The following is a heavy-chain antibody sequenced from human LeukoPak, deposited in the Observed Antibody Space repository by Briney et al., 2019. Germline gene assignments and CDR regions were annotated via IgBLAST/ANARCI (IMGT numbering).Heavy chain of an antibody. CDR3: ARGRSAVAGSSYYYGMDV. J-gene: IGHJ6*02. V-gene: IGHV4-34*01. D-gene: IGHD6-19*01. CDR2: INHSGST. CDR1: GGSFSGYY. Sequence: SETLSLTCAVYGGSFSGYYWSWIRQPPGKGLEWIGEINHSGSTNYNPSLKSRVTISVDTSKNQFSLKLSSVTAADTAVYYCARGRSAVAGSSYYYGMDVWAKGPRSPSP.